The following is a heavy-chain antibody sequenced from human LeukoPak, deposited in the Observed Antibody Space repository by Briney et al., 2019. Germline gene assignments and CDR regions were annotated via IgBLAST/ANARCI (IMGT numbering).Heavy chain of an antibody. V-gene: IGHV3-23*01. D-gene: IGHD4-17*01. CDR1: GFPFSSYP. J-gene: IGHJ6*02. Sequence: GGSPRLSCAASGFPFSSYPMSWVRQAPGKGLDWVSAISGSGVSTYYADSVKGRFTISRDNSKNTLYLQMNSLRPEDTAVYYCARATPNTTVTYYYYGMDVWGQGATVTVCS. CDR2: ISGSGVST. CDR3: ARATPNTTVTYYYYGMDV.